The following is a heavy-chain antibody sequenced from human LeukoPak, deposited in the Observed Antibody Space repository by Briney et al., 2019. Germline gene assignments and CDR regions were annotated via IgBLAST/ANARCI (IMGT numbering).Heavy chain of an antibody. V-gene: IGHV4-39*01. Sequence: SETLSLTCTVSGGSISSSSYYWGWIRQPPGKGLEWIGSIYYSGSTYYNPSLKSRVTISVDTSKNQFSLKLSSVTAADTAVYYCARQIAAFDYWGQGTLVTVSS. CDR1: GGSISSSSYY. CDR3: ARQIAAFDY. CDR2: IYYSGST. D-gene: IGHD6-13*01. J-gene: IGHJ4*02.